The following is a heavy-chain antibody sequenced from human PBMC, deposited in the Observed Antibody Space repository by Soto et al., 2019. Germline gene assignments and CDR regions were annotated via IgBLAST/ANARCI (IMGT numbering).Heavy chain of an antibody. CDR3: ARLTGTSVLDSFDT. CDR2: VSHTGTT. J-gene: IGHJ3*02. V-gene: IGHV4-59*01. Sequence: PSETLSLTCTVSGGSISDSYWSWIRQSSGKGLDWIGYVSHTGTTSDNPSLRGRVSISLDPSKNQFSLTLSSVTAADTAVYYCARLTGTSVLDSFDTWGRGTKVTVSS. D-gene: IGHD1-20*01. CDR1: GGSISDSY.